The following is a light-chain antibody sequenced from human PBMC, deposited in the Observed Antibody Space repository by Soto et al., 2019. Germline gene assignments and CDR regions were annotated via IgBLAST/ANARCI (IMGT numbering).Light chain of an antibody. V-gene: IGKV1-39*01. CDR3: QQGYTTPGT. J-gene: IGKJ1*01. CDR1: QSISTH. CDR2: AAS. Sequence: DIQLTQSPSSLSASVGDRVTITCRASQSISTHLNWYQQKPGKAPKLLISAASSLQSGVPSRFSGSGSGTDFTLTIRGLQPEDFATYCCQQGYTTPGTFGPGTKVEFK.